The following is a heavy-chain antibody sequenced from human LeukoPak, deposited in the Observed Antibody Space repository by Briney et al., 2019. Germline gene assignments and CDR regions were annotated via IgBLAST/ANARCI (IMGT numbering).Heavy chain of an antibody. CDR1: GGSISSSNW. Sequence: SETLSLTCAVSGGSISSSNWWSWVRQPPGKGLEWIGAIYHSGSTNYNPSLKSRVTISVDKSKNQFSLKLSSVTAADTAVYYCARDLIAAAGMYYYYMDVWGKGTTVTVSS. J-gene: IGHJ6*03. CDR3: ARDLIAAAGMYYYYMDV. CDR2: IYHSGST. V-gene: IGHV4-4*02. D-gene: IGHD6-13*01.